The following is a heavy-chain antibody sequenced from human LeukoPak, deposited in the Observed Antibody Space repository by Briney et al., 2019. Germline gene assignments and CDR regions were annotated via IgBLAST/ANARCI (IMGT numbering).Heavy chain of an antibody. D-gene: IGHD6-13*01. CDR1: GYTFTSYG. V-gene: IGHV1-18*01. Sequence: ASVKVSCKASGYTFTSYGISWVRQAPGQGLEWMGWISAYNGHTNYAQKLQGRVTMTTDTSTSTAYMELRSLRSDDTAVYYCARDVAAAGYYYYGMDVWGQGTTVTVSS. J-gene: IGHJ6*02. CDR2: ISAYNGHT. CDR3: ARDVAAAGYYYYGMDV.